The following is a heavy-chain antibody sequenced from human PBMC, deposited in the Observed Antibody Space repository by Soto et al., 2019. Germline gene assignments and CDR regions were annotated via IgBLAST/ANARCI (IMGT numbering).Heavy chain of an antibody. J-gene: IGHJ6*02. Sequence: SETLSLTCTVSGGSISSGDYYWSWIRQPPGKGLEWIGYIYYSGSTYYNPSLKSRVTISVDTSKNQFSLKLNSVTAADTAVYYRARGYCSGGSCYSYYYYGMDVWGQGTTVTVSS. CDR1: GGSISSGDYY. CDR2: IYYSGST. V-gene: IGHV4-30-4*01. D-gene: IGHD2-15*01. CDR3: ARGYCSGGSCYSYYYYGMDV.